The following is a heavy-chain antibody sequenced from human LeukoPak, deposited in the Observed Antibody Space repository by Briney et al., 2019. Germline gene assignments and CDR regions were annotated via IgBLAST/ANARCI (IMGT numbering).Heavy chain of an antibody. CDR2: IYYSGST. D-gene: IGHD5-12*01. Sequence: SETLSLTCTVSRGSISSYYWSWIRQPPGKGLEWIGYIYYSGSTNYNPSLKSRVTISVDTSKNQFSLKLSSVTAADTAVYYCARLGGGYDVDYWGQGTLVTVSS. J-gene: IGHJ4*02. V-gene: IGHV4-59*08. CDR1: RGSISSYY. CDR3: ARLGGGYDVDY.